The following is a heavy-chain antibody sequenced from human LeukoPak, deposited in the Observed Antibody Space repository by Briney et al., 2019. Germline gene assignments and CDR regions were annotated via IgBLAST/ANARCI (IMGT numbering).Heavy chain of an antibody. J-gene: IGHJ5*02. D-gene: IGHD1-26*01. CDR1: GYTFTIYY. CDR3: ARDPLEEWEGHWFDP. CDR2: INPSGGST. Sequence: ASVKVSCKASGYTFTIYYMHWVRQAPGQGLEWMGIINPSGGSTSYAQKFQGRVTMTRDTSTSTVYMELSSLRSEDTAVYYCARDPLEEWEGHWFDPWGQGTLVTVSS. V-gene: IGHV1-46*01.